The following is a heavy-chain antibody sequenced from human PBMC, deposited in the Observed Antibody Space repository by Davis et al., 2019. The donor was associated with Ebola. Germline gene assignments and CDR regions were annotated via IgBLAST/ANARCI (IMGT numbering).Heavy chain of an antibody. CDR2: ISSSSSYI. J-gene: IGHJ6*02. Sequence: GESLKISCAASGFTFSSYSMNWVRQAPGKGLEWVSSISSSSSYIYYADSVKGRFTISRDNAKNSLYLQMNSLSAEDTAVYYCARAIGPYYYYGMDVWGQGTTVTVSS. CDR1: GFTFSSYS. V-gene: IGHV3-21*01. CDR3: ARAIGPYYYYGMDV.